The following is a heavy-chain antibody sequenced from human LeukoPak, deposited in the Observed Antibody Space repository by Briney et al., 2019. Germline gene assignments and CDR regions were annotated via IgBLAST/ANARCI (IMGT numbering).Heavy chain of an antibody. CDR2: IYYSGST. D-gene: IGHD3-10*01. CDR1: GGSISSSSYY. Sequence: SETLSLTCTVSGGSISSSSYYWGWIRQPPGKGLEWIGSIYYSGSTYYNPSLKSRVTISVDTSKNQFFLKLTSVTAADTAVYYCARQKRFSMIRGVISAEFDPWGQGTLVTVSS. CDR3: ARQKRFSMIRGVISAEFDP. J-gene: IGHJ5*02. V-gene: IGHV4-39*01.